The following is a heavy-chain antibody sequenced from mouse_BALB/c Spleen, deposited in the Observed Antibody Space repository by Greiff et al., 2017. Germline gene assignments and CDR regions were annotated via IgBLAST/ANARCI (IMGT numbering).Heavy chain of an antibody. CDR3: ARREDGAMDY. Sequence: VQLQQSGAELVRPGTSVKVSCKASGYAFTNYLIEWVKQRPGQGLEWIGVINPGSGGTNYNEKFKGKATLTADKSSSTAYMQLSSLTSDDSAVYFCARREDGAMDYWGQGTSVTVSS. J-gene: IGHJ4*01. V-gene: IGHV1-54*01. CDR2: INPGSGGT. CDR1: GYAFTNYL.